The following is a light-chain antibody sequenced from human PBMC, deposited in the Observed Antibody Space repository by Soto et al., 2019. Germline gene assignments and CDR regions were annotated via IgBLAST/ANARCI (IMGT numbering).Light chain of an antibody. CDR2: DAS. J-gene: IGKJ2*03. Sequence: EIVLTQSPATLSLSPGERATLSCRASQSVNSLLAWYQHKPGQTPKLLIYDASNRAAGIPVRFRGSGSGRDFTLTITSLAPEDFAVYFCQQRNNWPPTYSFGQGTKLEI. V-gene: IGKV3-11*02. CDR1: QSVNSL. CDR3: QQRNNWPPTYS.